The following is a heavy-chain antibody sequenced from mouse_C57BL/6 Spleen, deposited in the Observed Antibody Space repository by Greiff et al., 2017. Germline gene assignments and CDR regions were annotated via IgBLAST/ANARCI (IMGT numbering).Heavy chain of an antibody. CDR3: ASGNCWYFDV. J-gene: IGHJ1*03. CDR1: GFNITDYY. CDR2: IDPEDGET. D-gene: IGHD2-1*01. V-gene: IGHV14-2*01. Sequence: EVQLQESGAELVKPGASVKLSCTASGFNITDYYMHWVKQRTEQGLEWIGRIDPEDGETKYNPNFQGKATITADTSSNTAYLQLGSLTSEDTAVYYCASGNCWYFDVWGTGTTVTVSS.